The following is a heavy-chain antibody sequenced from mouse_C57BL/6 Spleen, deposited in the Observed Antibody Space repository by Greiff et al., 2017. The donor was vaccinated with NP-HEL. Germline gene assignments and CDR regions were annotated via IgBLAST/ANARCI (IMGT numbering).Heavy chain of an antibody. J-gene: IGHJ4*01. CDR1: GYAFTNYL. CDR3: ARSGYDYDSYAMDY. CDR2: INPGSGGT. Sequence: VQLQQSGAELVRPGTSVKVSCKASGYAFTNYLIEWVKQRPGQGLEWIGVINPGSGGTNYNEKFKGKATLTADKSSSTAYMQLSSLTSEDSAVYFGARSGYDYDSYAMDYWGQGTSVTGSS. D-gene: IGHD2-4*01. V-gene: IGHV1-54*01.